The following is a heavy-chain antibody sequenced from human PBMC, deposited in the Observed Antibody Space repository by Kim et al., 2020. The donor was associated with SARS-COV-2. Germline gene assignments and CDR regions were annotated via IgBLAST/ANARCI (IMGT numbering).Heavy chain of an antibody. CDR1: GGTFSSYA. J-gene: IGHJ5*02. V-gene: IGHV1-69*13. CDR3: ARVLATDYDGSWFDP. CDR2: IIPIFGTA. Sequence: SVKVSCKASGGTFSSYAISWVRQAPGQGLEWMGGIIPIFGTANYAQKFQGRVTITADESTSTAYMELSSLRSEDTAVYYCARVLATDYDGSWFDPWGQGTLVTVSS. D-gene: IGHD3-16*01.